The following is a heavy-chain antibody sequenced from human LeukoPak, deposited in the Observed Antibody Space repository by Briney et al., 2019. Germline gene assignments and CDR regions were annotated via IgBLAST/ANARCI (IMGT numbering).Heavy chain of an antibody. D-gene: IGHD3-3*01. V-gene: IGHV1-18*01. J-gene: IGHJ4*02. Sequence: GASVKVSCKASGYTFTSYGICWVRQAPGQGLEWMGWISAYNGNTNYAQKLQGRVTMTTDTSTSTAYMELRSLRSDDTAVCYCVAIVGATYYDFWSGYYLFDYWGQGTLVTVSS. CDR3: VAIVGATYYDFWSGYYLFDY. CDR1: GYTFTSYG. CDR2: ISAYNGNT.